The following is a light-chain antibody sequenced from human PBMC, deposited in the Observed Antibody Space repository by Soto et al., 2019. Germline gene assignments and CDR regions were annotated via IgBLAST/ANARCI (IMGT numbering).Light chain of an antibody. CDR3: SSYTSSSTLENVV. Sequence: QSALTQPASVSGSPGQSITISCTGTSSDIGGYNYVSWYQQHPGKAPKLMIYDVSDRPSGVSNRFSGSKSGNTASLTISGLQAEDEADYYCSSYTSSSTLENVVFGGGTQRTVL. CDR2: DVS. V-gene: IGLV2-14*01. CDR1: SSDIGGYNY. J-gene: IGLJ2*01.